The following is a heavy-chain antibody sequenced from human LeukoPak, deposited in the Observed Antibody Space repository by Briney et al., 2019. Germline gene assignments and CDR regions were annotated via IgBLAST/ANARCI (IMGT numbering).Heavy chain of an antibody. Sequence: GGALRLSCAASGFTFSDYYMSWLRQAPGKGVEWVSYISSSGSTIYYADSVKGRFTISRDNAKNSLYLQMNSLRAEDTAVYYCARDRRAMDYDFWSGYYIGRFDPWGQGTLVTVSS. J-gene: IGHJ5*02. CDR3: ARDRRAMDYDFWSGYYIGRFDP. CDR2: ISSSGSTI. CDR1: GFTFSDYY. D-gene: IGHD3-3*01. V-gene: IGHV3-11*04.